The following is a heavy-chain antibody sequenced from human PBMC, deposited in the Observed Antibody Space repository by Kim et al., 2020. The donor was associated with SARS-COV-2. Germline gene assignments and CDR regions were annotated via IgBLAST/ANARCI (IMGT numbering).Heavy chain of an antibody. CDR3: ARDRRPVLRFLEWLYDAFDI. CDR1: GFTFSSYS. J-gene: IGHJ3*02. CDR2: ISSSSSTI. D-gene: IGHD3-3*01. Sequence: GGSLRLSCAASGFTFSSYSMNWVRQAPGKGLEWVSYISSSSSTIYYADSVKGRFTISRDNAKNSLYLQMNSLRDEDTAVYYCARDRRPVLRFLEWLYDAFDIWGQGTMVTVSS. V-gene: IGHV3-48*02.